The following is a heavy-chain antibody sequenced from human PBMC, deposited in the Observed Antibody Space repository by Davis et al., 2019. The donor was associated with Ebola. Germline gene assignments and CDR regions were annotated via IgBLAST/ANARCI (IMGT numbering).Heavy chain of an antibody. CDR3: ARDGDGSGSDFDY. CDR2: ISSDSDYI. V-gene: IGHV3-11*06. J-gene: IGHJ4*02. D-gene: IGHD3-22*01. CDR1: GFTFSDYY. Sequence: GGSLRLSCAASGFTFSDYYMSWIRQAPGKGPEWVSSISSDSDYIYYADSAKGRFTISRDNAKNSLYLQMNSLRAEDTAVYYCARDGDGSGSDFDYWGQGTLVTVSS.